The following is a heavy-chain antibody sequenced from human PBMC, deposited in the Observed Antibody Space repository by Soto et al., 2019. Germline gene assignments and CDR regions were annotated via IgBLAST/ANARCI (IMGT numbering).Heavy chain of an antibody. D-gene: IGHD2-15*01. CDR1: GDCISGYY. Sequence: SETLSLTCTVSGDCISGYYWSWIRQPPGKGLQWIGYIYESGSINYNPSLKSRVTMSIDTSKNQFSLRLSSVTAADTAVYYCARSGRRGYYSYYGMDVWPQGTPVIV. CDR2: IYESGSI. V-gene: IGHV4-59*01. J-gene: IGHJ6*02. CDR3: ARSGRRGYYSYYGMDV.